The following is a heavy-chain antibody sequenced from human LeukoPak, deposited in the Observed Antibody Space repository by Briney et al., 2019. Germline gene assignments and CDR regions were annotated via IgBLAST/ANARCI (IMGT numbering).Heavy chain of an antibody. D-gene: IGHD1-26*01. Sequence: GGSLRLSCAASGFTFSSYAMHWVRQAPGKGLEYVSAISSNGGSTYYANSVKGRFTISRDNSKNTLYLPMGSLRAEDMAVYYCARETLGGSYWGYYMDVWGKGTTVTVSS. V-gene: IGHV3-64*01. CDR3: ARETLGGSYWGYYMDV. CDR1: GFTFSSYA. CDR2: ISSNGGST. J-gene: IGHJ6*03.